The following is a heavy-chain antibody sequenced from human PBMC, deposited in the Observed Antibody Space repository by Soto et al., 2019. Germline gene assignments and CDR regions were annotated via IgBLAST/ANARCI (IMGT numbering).Heavy chain of an antibody. J-gene: IGHJ6*02. V-gene: IGHV4-30-4*08. CDR1: GGSVSSGSYY. CDR3: ARDSAGYSSYPGSDYYYGMDV. CDR2: IYYSGST. D-gene: IGHD6-13*01. Sequence: PPETLSLTCTVSGGSVSSGSYYWSWIRQPPGKGLEWIGYIYYSGSTYYNPSLKSRVTISVDTSKNQFSLKLSSVTAADTAGYYCARDSAGYSSYPGSDYYYGMDVWGQGTTVTVSS.